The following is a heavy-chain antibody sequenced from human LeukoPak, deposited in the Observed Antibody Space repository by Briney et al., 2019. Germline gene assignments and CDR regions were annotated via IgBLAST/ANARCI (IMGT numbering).Heavy chain of an antibody. Sequence: GESLKISCKGSGYSFTSYWIGWVRQMPGKGLEWMGIIYPGDSDTRYSPSFQGQVTISADKSISTAYLQWSSLKAPDTAMYYCARQPPVTGYSYGYDYWGQGTLVTVSS. J-gene: IGHJ4*02. D-gene: IGHD5-18*01. V-gene: IGHV5-51*01. CDR3: ARQPPVTGYSYGYDY. CDR2: IYPGDSDT. CDR1: GYSFTSYW.